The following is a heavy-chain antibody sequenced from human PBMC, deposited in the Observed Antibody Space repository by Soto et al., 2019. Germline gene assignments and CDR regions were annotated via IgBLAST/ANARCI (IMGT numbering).Heavy chain of an antibody. CDR1: GYTFSAYY. D-gene: IGHD3-10*01. Sequence: ASVKVSCKTSGYTFSAYYVHWARRAPGQRLEWMGWINPNSGTTNYAQKFQGWVTMTRDTSITTVYMEVSRLRSDDTAVYYCARVPRGVYYGMAVSGQGTTVTVYS. J-gene: IGHJ6*02. V-gene: IGHV1-2*04. CDR2: INPNSGTT. CDR3: ARVPRGVYYGMAV.